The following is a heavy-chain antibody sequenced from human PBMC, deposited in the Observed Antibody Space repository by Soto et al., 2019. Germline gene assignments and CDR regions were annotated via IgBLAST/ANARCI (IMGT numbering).Heavy chain of an antibody. Sequence: QVKLVQSGAEVKKPGSSVKVSCKASGGTFNSVAIHWVRQAPGQGLEWMGGIIPIFGAANFAQKFQGRVTITADESTSTAYMELSSLTSEDTAVYYCARPSSGVPGPIGYYHYAMEVWGQGTTVTVSS. V-gene: IGHV1-69*01. CDR3: ARPSSGVPGPIGYYHYAMEV. CDR2: IIPIFGAA. CDR1: GGTFNSVA. J-gene: IGHJ6*02. D-gene: IGHD2-2*01.